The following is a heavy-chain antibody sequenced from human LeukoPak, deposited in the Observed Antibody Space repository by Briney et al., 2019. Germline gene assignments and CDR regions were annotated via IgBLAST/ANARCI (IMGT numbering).Heavy chain of an antibody. D-gene: IGHD2-15*01. Sequence: GGSLRLSCAASGFTFSSYSVNWVRQAPGKGLEWVSSISSSSSYIYYADSVKGRFTISRDNAKNSLYLQMNSLRAEDTAVYYCARDAVVVADNWFDPWGQGTLVTVSS. J-gene: IGHJ5*02. CDR1: GFTFSSYS. V-gene: IGHV3-21*01. CDR2: ISSSSSYI. CDR3: ARDAVVVADNWFDP.